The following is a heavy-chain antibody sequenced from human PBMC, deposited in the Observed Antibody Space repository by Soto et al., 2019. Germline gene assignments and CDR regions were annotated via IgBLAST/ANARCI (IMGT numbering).Heavy chain of an antibody. V-gene: IGHV3-66*01. J-gene: IGHJ4*02. CDR1: GFTVSSNY. CDR2: IYSGGST. D-gene: IGHD3-9*01. Sequence: PGGSLRLSCAASGFTVSSNYMSWVRQAPGKGLEWVSVIYSGGSTYYADSVKGRFTISRDNSKNTLYLQMNSLRAEDTAVYYCARDLDILTGSRPDLFDYWGQGTLVTVSS. CDR3: ARDLDILTGSRPDLFDY.